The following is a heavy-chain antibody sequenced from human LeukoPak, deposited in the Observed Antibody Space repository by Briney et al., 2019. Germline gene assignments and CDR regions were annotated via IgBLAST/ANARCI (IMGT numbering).Heavy chain of an antibody. D-gene: IGHD1-26*01. J-gene: IGHJ4*02. Sequence: PSETLSLTCTVSGASISFYYWSWIRQPPGKGLEWIGHIYYSGSTNYNPSLKSRVTMSIDTSKNQFSLKLSSVTAADTAVYYCASRNSGTYYSFDYWGQGTLVTVSS. V-gene: IGHV4-59*08. CDR1: GASISFYY. CDR2: IYYSGST. CDR3: ASRNSGTYYSFDY.